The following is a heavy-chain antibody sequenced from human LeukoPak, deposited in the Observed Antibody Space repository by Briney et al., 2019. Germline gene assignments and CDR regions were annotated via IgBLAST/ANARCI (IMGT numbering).Heavy chain of an antibody. V-gene: IGHV3-23*01. D-gene: IGHD3-3*01. Sequence: PGGSLRLSCTVSGFTFSSYAMTWVRQGPGKGQYWVSGVSNRGGTTYYAGSVKGEFTIYRDNSKNTLYLQRDSLRAEDTAVYYCTKDPKVSHPDAYYNFWSGYHDYWAQGILVTVSS. J-gene: IGHJ4*02. CDR2: VSNRGGTT. CDR1: GFTFSSYA. CDR3: TKDPKVSHPDAYYNFWSGYHDY.